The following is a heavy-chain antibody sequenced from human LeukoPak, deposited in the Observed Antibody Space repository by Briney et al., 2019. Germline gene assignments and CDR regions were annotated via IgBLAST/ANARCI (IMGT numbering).Heavy chain of an antibody. CDR1: GFTFSRSA. CDR2: FRASGGTT. J-gene: IGHJ4*02. D-gene: IGHD1-26*01. Sequence: GGSLRLSCAASGFTFSRSAMNWVRQAPGKGLEWVSSFRASGGTTYYADSVKGRFTISRDNSKNTLCVQMNSLRAEDTAVYYCAKANYSGSYYFDSWGQGTRVTVSA. CDR3: AKANYSGSYYFDS. V-gene: IGHV3-23*01.